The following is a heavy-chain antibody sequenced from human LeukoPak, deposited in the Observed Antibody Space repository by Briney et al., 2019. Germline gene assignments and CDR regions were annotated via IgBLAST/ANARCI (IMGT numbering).Heavy chain of an antibody. J-gene: IGHJ5*01. CDR2: ISGSGTTI. CDR3: AREPTPHCFDS. Sequence: GGSLRLSCAASGFSFGSYSMNWVRLAPGKGLEWVSYISGSGTTIYYADSVRGRFTISRDNAKNSLFLQMNRLRDEDTAVYYCAREPTPHCFDSWGKGPLVTVSS. V-gene: IGHV3-48*02. CDR1: GFSFGSYS. D-gene: IGHD4-11*01.